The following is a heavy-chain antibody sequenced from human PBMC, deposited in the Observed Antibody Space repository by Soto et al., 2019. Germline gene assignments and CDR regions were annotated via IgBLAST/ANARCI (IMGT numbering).Heavy chain of an antibody. Sequence: GGSLRLSCAASGFTFSSYSMNWVRQAPGKGLEWVSSISSSSSYIYYADSVKGRFTISRDNAKNSLYLQMNSLRAEDTAVYYCARDYSYGDNWFDPWGQGTLVTVSS. CDR2: ISSSSSYI. CDR3: ARDYSYGDNWFDP. J-gene: IGHJ5*02. CDR1: GFTFSSYS. V-gene: IGHV3-21*01. D-gene: IGHD5-18*01.